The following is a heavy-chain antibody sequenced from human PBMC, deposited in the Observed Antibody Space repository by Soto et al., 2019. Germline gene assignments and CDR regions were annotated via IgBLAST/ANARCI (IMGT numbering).Heavy chain of an antibody. V-gene: IGHV4-61*01. CDR1: GGSVSCGSYY. Sequence: QVQLQESGPGLVKPSETLSLTCTVSGGSVSCGSYYWSWIRQPPGKGLEWIGYIYYSGSTNYNPSLKSQVTISVDTSKNQFSLKLSSVTAADTAVYYCATTYYYGSGSYYSPPSFDYWGQGTLVTVSS. J-gene: IGHJ4*02. CDR3: ATTYYYGSGSYYSPPSFDY. CDR2: IYYSGST. D-gene: IGHD3-10*01.